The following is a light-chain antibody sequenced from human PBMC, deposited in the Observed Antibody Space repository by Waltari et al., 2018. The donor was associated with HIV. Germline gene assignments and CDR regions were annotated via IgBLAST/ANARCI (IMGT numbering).Light chain of an antibody. Sequence: QSVLTQPPSASGTPGQRVTISCSGSYSNIGSDNVYWYQHLPGTAPKPLIYKNIQRPSGVPDRFSGSKSGASAYLAISGLRSEDEADYYCTGWDASLSEYVFGPGTRVTV. V-gene: IGLV1-47*01. CDR2: KNI. CDR1: YSNIGSDN. J-gene: IGLJ1*01. CDR3: TGWDASLSEYV.